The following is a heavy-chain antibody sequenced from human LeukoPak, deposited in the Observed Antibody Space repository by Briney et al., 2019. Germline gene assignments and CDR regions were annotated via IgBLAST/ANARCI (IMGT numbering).Heavy chain of an antibody. CDR1: GYTFTSYG. V-gene: IGHV1-18*01. D-gene: IGHD5-18*01. CDR3: AREQGYSYGSAHNWFDP. Sequence: GASVKVSCKASGYTFTSYGISWVRQAPGQGLEWMGWISAYNGNTNYAQKLQGRVTMTTDTSTSTAYTELRSLRSDDTAVYYCAREQGYSYGSAHNWFDPWGQGTLVTVSS. J-gene: IGHJ5*02. CDR2: ISAYNGNT.